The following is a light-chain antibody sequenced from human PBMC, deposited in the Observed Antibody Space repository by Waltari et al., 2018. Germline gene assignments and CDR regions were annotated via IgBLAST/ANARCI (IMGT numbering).Light chain of an antibody. CDR3: QQYYDTPWT. V-gene: IGKV4-1*01. CDR1: QSVLSTSTGKNY. J-gene: IGKJ1*01. Sequence: DIVMAQSPDSLAVSLGERATINCGSSQSVLSTSTGKNYLAWYQQKPGQPPKLLIYWASTRESGVPDRFIGSGYVTDFTLTISSLQAEDVAVYYCQQYYDTPWTFGQGTKVEIK. CDR2: WAS.